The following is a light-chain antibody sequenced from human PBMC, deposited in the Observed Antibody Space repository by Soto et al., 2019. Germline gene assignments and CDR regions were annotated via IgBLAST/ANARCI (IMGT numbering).Light chain of an antibody. J-gene: IGKJ1*01. CDR3: QQHNNWPRT. CDR2: GAS. Sequence: EIVMTQSPGTVSVSPGERATLSCRASQSVSSNLAWYQQKPGQAPRLLIYGASTRATGIPARFSGSGSGTEFTLTISSLQSEDFAVYFCQQHNNWPRTFGQGAKVDI. V-gene: IGKV3-15*01. CDR1: QSVSSN.